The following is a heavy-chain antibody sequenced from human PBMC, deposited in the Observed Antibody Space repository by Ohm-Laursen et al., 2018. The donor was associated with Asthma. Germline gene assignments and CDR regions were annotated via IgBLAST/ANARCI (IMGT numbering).Heavy chain of an antibody. CDR2: ISAYNGNT. D-gene: IGHD3-22*01. J-gene: IGHJ3*02. CDR1: GYTLSNYG. CDR3: ARAYYYDSRNDAFDI. Sequence: GASVKVSCKASGYTLSNYGINWARQAPGQGLEWMGWISAYNGNTNYAQKLQGRVTMTTDTSTSTAYMELRSLRSDDTAVYYCARAYYYDSRNDAFDIWGQGTMVTVSS. V-gene: IGHV1-18*01.